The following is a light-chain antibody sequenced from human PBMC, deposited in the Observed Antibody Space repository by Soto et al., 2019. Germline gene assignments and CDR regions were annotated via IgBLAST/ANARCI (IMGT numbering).Light chain of an antibody. J-gene: IGLJ1*01. Sequence: QSVLTQPPSVSGAPGQRVTISCTGSSSNIGAGYDVHWYQQLPGSAPKLLIHGDNIRPSGVPDRFSGSKSGTSASLAITGLQAEDEADYYYQSYDNILGASFGPGTKLTVL. CDR3: QSYDNILGAS. CDR1: SSNIGAGYD. CDR2: GDN. V-gene: IGLV1-40*01.